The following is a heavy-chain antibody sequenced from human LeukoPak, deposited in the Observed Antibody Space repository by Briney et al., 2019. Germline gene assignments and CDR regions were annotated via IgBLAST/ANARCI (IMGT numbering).Heavy chain of an antibody. D-gene: IGHD4-11*01. CDR3: ARDETTGVLHFDY. J-gene: IGHJ4*02. Sequence: LSLTCTVSGDSINSLDLWSWARQAPGKGLEWVAVIWYDGSNKYYADSVKGRFTISRDNSENTLYLQMNSLRAEDTAVYYCARDETTGVLHFDYWGQGTLVTVSS. CDR1: GDSINSLD. V-gene: IGHV3-33*07. CDR2: IWYDGSNK.